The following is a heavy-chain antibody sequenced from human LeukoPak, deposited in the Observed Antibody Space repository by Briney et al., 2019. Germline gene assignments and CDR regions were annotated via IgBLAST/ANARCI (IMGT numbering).Heavy chain of an antibody. J-gene: IGHJ4*02. CDR3: ARDLDCSGGSCYGVY. D-gene: IGHD2-15*01. CDR1: GGTFSSYA. CDR2: IIPIFGTA. V-gene: IGHV1-69*13. Sequence: SVKVFCKASGGTFSSYAISWVRQAPGQGLEWMGGIIPIFGTANYAQKFRGRVTITADESTSTAYMELSSLRSEDTAVYYCARDLDCSGGSCYGVYWGQGTLVTVSS.